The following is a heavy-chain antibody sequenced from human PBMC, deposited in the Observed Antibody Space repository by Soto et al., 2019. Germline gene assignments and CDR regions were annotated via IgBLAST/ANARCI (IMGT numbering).Heavy chain of an antibody. CDR1: GYSFTSLD. Sequence: QVQLVQSGAEVREPGASVKVSCKASGYSFTSLDINWVRQTAGQGLEWMGWMQPSTGRTGYAQKFQGRVTMTRTTSINTAYMELNTLTSDDTAFFYCARGVSAGVDYWGQRTLVTVSS. D-gene: IGHD1-26*01. J-gene: IGHJ4*02. V-gene: IGHV1-8*01. CDR3: ARGVSAGVDY. CDR2: MQPSTGRT.